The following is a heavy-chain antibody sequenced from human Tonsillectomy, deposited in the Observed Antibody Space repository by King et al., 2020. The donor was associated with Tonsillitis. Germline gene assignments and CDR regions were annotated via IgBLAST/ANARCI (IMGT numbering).Heavy chain of an antibody. CDR3: AKDRRSGVAAGYSY. V-gene: IGHV3-23*04. CDR2: ISGSGGAR. Sequence: QLVQSGGGLVQPGGSLRLSCAASGFTFGSYAMTWVRQAPGKGLEWGSAISGSGGARYYADSVKGRFTSSRDNSKNTLYLQMNSLRAEDTAVYYCAKDRRSGVAAGYSYWGQGTLVTVSS. CDR1: GFTFGSYA. D-gene: IGHD6-25*01. J-gene: IGHJ4*02.